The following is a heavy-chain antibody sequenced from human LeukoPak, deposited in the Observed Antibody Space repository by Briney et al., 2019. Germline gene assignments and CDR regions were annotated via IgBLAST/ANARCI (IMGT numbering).Heavy chain of an antibody. J-gene: IGHJ4*02. D-gene: IGHD6-19*01. Sequence: GGSLRLSCEASGFDFGPDNMNWVRQAPGKGLEWVSYISGSGTTIYYTDSVKGRFTISRDNAKNSLFLHMRSLRVEDTAIYYCARVHTSGWATQDFWGQGTQVTVSS. CDR1: GFDFGPDN. CDR3: ARVHTSGWATQDF. CDR2: ISGSGTTI. V-gene: IGHV3-48*01.